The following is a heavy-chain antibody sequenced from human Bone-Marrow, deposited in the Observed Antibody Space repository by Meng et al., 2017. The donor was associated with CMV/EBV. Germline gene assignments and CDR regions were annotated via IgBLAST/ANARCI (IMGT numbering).Heavy chain of an antibody. V-gene: IGHV6-1*01. CDR3: ARESAIVVVPAARGNWFDP. J-gene: IGHJ5*02. Sequence: SCAISGDSVSSNSAAWNWIRQSPSRGLEWLGRTYLRSKWYNDYAVSVKSRITINPDTSKNQFSLQLNSVTPEDTAVYYCARESAIVVVPAARGNWFDPWGQGTLVTVSS. D-gene: IGHD2-2*01. CDR2: TYLRSKWYN. CDR1: GDSVSSNSAA.